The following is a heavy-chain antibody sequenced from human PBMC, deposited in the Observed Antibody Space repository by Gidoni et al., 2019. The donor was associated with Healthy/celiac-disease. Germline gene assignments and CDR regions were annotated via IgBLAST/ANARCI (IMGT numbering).Heavy chain of an antibody. D-gene: IGHD2-15*01. J-gene: IGHJ6*02. CDR1: GFTFSSYS. Sequence: GLVQPGGSLRLSCAASGFTFSSYSMNWVRKAPGKGLEWVSYISSSSSTIYYADSVKGRFTISRDNAKHSLYLQMNSLRDEGTAVYYCARELDYIVVVVAVSDGMDVWGQGTTVTVSS. CDR3: ARELDYIVVVVAVSDGMDV. CDR2: ISSSSSTI. V-gene: IGHV3-48*02.